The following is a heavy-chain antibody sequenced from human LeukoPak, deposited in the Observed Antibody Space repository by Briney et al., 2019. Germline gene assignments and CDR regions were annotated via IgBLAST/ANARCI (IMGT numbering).Heavy chain of an antibody. CDR1: GTSITSYH. V-gene: IGHV4-59*08. CDR2: YSGST. Sequence: SETLSLTCTVSGTSITSYHWSWIRQPPGKGLEWIGSYSGSTNYNPSLKSRVTISVDTSKNQFSLRLSSVTAADTAVYYCARHEAWFNPWGQGTLVTVSS. J-gene: IGHJ5*02. CDR3: ARHEAWFNP.